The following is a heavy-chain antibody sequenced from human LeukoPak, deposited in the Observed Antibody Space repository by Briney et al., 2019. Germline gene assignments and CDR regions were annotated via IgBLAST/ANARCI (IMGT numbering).Heavy chain of an antibody. J-gene: IGHJ6*02. D-gene: IGHD6-19*01. Sequence: GGSLRLSCAASGFIVSSNYMSWVRQAPGKGLEWMGGFDPEDGETIYAQKFQGRVTMTEDTSTDTAYMELSSLRSEDTAVYYCATAGVADYYGMDVWGQGTTVTVSS. CDR1: GFIVSSNY. CDR2: FDPEDGET. V-gene: IGHV1-24*01. CDR3: ATAGVADYYGMDV.